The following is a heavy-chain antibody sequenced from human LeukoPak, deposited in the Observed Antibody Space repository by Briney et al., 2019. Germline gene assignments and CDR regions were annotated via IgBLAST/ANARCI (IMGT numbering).Heavy chain of an antibody. D-gene: IGHD6-25*01. Sequence: ASVKVSCKASGYTFTGYYMHWVRQAPGQGLEWMGWINPNSGGTNYAQKFQGWVTMTRDTSISTAYMELSRLRSDDTAVYCCARDSSEYWFDPWGQGTLVTVSS. J-gene: IGHJ5*02. CDR2: INPNSGGT. CDR1: GYTFTGYY. V-gene: IGHV1-2*04. CDR3: ARDSSEYWFDP.